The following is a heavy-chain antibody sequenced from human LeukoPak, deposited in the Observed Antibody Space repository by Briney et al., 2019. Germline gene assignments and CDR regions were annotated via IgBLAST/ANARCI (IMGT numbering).Heavy chain of an antibody. J-gene: IGHJ4*02. Sequence: GGSLRLSCAASGFTFSSYAMSWIRQAPGKGLEWVSYISSSGSTIYYADSVKGRFTISRDNAKNSLYLQMNSLRAEDTAVYYCARAGGWSYDILTGSDYFDYWGQGTLVTVSS. CDR3: ARAGGWSYDILTGSDYFDY. D-gene: IGHD3-9*01. CDR2: ISSSGSTI. V-gene: IGHV3-11*04. CDR1: GFTFSSYA.